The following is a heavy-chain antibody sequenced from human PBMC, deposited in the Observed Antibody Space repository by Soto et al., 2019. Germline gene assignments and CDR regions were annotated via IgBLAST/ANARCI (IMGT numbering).Heavy chain of an antibody. CDR1: GFTFSSYA. J-gene: IGHJ4*02. CDR2: ISVSGGST. D-gene: IGHD3-16*01. Sequence: VQLLESGGGLAQPGGSLRLSCAASGFTFSSYAMSWVRQAPGKGLAWVSGISVSGGSTYYADSVKGRFTISRDNSKNTLYLQMNSLRAEDTAVYYCASNTRYDPPDYWGQGTLVTVSS. CDR3: ASNTRYDPPDY. V-gene: IGHV3-23*01.